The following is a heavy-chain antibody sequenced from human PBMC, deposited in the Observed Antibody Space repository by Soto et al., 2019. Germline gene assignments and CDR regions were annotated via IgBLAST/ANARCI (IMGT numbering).Heavy chain of an antibody. V-gene: IGHV3-73*01. Sequence: GGSLRLSCAASGFTFSGSAMHWVRQASGKGLEWVGRIRSKANSYATAYAASVKGRFTISRDDSKNTAYLQMNSLKTEDTAVYYCTRLNSSSWYGGFDWFDPWGQGTLVTVSS. J-gene: IGHJ5*02. CDR2: IRSKANSYAT. CDR3: TRLNSSSWYGGFDWFDP. D-gene: IGHD6-13*01. CDR1: GFTFSGSA.